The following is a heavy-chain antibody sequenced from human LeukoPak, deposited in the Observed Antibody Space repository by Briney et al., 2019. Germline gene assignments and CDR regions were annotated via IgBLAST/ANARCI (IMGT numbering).Heavy chain of an antibody. CDR1: GGSISSYY. D-gene: IGHD1-26*01. V-gene: IGHV4-59*01. CDR2: IYYSEST. J-gene: IGHJ4*02. CDR3: ASVGAGYHGGSYFGC. Sequence: SETLSLTCTVSGGSISSYYWSWIRQPPGKGLEWIGYIYYSESTNYNPSLKSRVTISVDTSKNQFSLKLSSVTAADTAVYYCASVGAGYHGGSYFGCWGQGGLVTVSS.